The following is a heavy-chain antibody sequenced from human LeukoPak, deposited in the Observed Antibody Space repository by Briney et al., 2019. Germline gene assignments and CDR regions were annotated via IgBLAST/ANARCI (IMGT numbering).Heavy chain of an antibody. CDR1: GFTFSSYN. J-gene: IGHJ5*02. CDR2: ISTSASYK. Sequence: GGSLRFSCAASGFTFSSYNMNWVRQAPGTGLEWVSSISTSASYKFYADSVKGRFTIPRDNAKNSLYLQMNSLRAEDTAVYYCARDLESYNSGGYYLGSWGQGTLVTVSS. D-gene: IGHD3-22*01. V-gene: IGHV3-21*06. CDR3: ARDLESYNSGGYYLGS.